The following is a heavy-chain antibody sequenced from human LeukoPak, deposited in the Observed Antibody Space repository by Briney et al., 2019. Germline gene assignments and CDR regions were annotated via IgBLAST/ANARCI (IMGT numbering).Heavy chain of an antibody. CDR3: ARDAIRNQHADYYYMDV. CDR2: ISWNSGSI. V-gene: IGHV3-9*01. J-gene: IGHJ6*03. CDR1: GFTFDDYA. Sequence: GGSLRLSCAASGFTFDDYAMHWVRQAPGKGLEWVSGISWNSGSIGYADSVKGRFTISRDNAKNSLYLQMNSLRAEDTAVYYCARDAIRNQHADYYYMDVWGKGTTVTVSS. D-gene: IGHD1-14*01.